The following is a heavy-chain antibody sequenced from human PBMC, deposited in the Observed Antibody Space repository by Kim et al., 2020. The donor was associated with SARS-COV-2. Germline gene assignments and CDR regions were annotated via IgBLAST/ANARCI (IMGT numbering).Heavy chain of an antibody. CDR3: ASTDYGGNSGAFDI. CDR2: SFYSGST. Sequence: SGTLSLTCTVSGGSISRGGYHWSWIRQHPGKGLEWIGYSFYSGSTYHNPSLKSRVTISVDTSKNQFSLKLSSVTAADTAVYYCASTDYGGNSGAFDIWGQGTMVTVSS. CDR1: GGSISRGGYH. J-gene: IGHJ3*02. D-gene: IGHD4-17*01. V-gene: IGHV4-31*03.